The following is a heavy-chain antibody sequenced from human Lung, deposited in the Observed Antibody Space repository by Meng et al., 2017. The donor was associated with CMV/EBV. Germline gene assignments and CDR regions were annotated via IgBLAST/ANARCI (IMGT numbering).Heavy chain of an antibody. CDR1: GYTFTGYY. CDR2: INPNSGGT. Sequence: ASVXVSXKASGYTFTGYYMHWVRQAPGQGLEWMGWINPNSGGTNYAQKFQGRVTMTRDTSISTAYMERSRLRSDDTAVYSCERDVGEDCTNGVCYSVDAFDIXGQGXMVTVSS. D-gene: IGHD2-8*01. V-gene: IGHV1-2*02. J-gene: IGHJ3*02. CDR3: ERDVGEDCTNGVCYSVDAFDI.